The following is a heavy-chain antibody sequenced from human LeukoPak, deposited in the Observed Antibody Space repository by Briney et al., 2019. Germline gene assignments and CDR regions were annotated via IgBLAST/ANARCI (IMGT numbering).Heavy chain of an antibody. J-gene: IGHJ4*02. CDR3: AKDGGLRRAYYFDY. D-gene: IGHD2-15*01. V-gene: IGHV3-33*06. CDR1: GFTFSSYG. Sequence: GGSLRLSCAASGFTFSSYGMHWVRQAPGKGLEWVAVIWYDGSNKYYADSVKGRLTISRDNSKNTLYLQMNSLRAEDTAVYYCAKDGGLRRAYYFDYWGQGTLVTVSS. CDR2: IWYDGSNK.